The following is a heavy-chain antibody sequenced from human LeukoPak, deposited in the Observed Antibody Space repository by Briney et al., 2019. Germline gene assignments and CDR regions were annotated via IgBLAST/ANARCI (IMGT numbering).Heavy chain of an antibody. Sequence: ASVKVSCKASGNTFTSYDINWVRQATGQGLEWMGWMNSNTGNTGYTQKFQGRVTMTRNTSISTAYMELSSLRSEDTAVYYCARGITVAGKDYSDYWGQGTLVTVSS. CDR2: MNSNTGNT. J-gene: IGHJ4*02. V-gene: IGHV1-8*01. CDR3: ARGITVAGKDYSDY. D-gene: IGHD6-19*01. CDR1: GNTFTSYD.